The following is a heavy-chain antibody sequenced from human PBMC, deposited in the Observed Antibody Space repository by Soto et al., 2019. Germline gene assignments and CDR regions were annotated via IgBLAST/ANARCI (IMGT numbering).Heavy chain of an antibody. CDR1: GGTFSSYT. CDR2: IIPILGIA. V-gene: IGHV1-69*02. CDR3: ARTLSSTYYYYMDV. J-gene: IGHJ6*03. D-gene: IGHD3-16*01. Sequence: QVQLVQSGAEVKKPGSSVKVSCKASGGTFSSYTISWVRQAPGQGLEWMGRIIPILGIANYAQKFQGRVTITADKSTSTAYMELRSLRTEDTAVYYCARTLSSTYYYYMDVWGKGTTVTVSS.